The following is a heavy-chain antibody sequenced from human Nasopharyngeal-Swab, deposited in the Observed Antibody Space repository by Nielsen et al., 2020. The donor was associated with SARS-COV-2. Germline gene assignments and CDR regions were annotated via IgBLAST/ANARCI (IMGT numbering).Heavy chain of an antibody. CDR2: ISGSGGST. J-gene: IGHJ6*02. CDR1: GFTLSSYA. D-gene: IGHD6-13*01. CDR3: AKHRKGIAAAGGMDV. V-gene: IGHV3-23*01. Sequence: GESPKTSCAASGFTLSSYAMSWVRQAPGKGLEWVSAISGSGGSTYYADSVKGRFTISRDNSKNTLYLQMNSLRAEDTAIYYCAKHRKGIAAAGGMDVWGQGTTVTVSS.